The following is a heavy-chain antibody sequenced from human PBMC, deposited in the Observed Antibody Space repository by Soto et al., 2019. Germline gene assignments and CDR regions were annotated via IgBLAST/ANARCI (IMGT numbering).Heavy chain of an antibody. V-gene: IGHV3-23*01. Sequence: EVQLLESGGGLVQPGESLRLSCAASEFTFSNYAMSWVRQAPGKGLEWVSSINDDGDITYYADSVKGRFTVSRDNSQNTLFLQMSSLRAEDTALYYCAQDRSRGNYYLGYFINWGQGTLVSVSS. D-gene: IGHD1-26*01. J-gene: IGHJ1*01. CDR1: EFTFSNYA. CDR3: AQDRSRGNYYLGYFIN. CDR2: INDDGDIT.